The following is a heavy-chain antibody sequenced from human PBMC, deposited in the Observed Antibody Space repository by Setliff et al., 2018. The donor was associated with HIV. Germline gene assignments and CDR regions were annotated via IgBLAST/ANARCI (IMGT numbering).Heavy chain of an antibody. J-gene: IGHJ3*02. CDR3: TRDSGYERVDAFDI. CDR2: IIPIFGTP. V-gene: IGHV1-69*06. CDR1: GGTFSSYA. Sequence: SVKVSCKASGGTFSSYAISWVRQAPGQGLEWMARIIPIFGTPNYAQKFQGRVTITAHKSTSTAYMELSSLRSEDTAAYYCTRDSGYERVDAFDIWGQGTMVTVS. D-gene: IGHD5-12*01.